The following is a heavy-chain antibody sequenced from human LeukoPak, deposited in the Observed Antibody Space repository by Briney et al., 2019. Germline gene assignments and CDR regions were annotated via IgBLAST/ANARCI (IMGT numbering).Heavy chain of an antibody. CDR3: ARVYGGYTPDYYYGMDV. V-gene: IGHV3-74*01. D-gene: IGHD5-12*01. CDR2: INSDGSST. J-gene: IGHJ6*02. CDR1: GFTFSSYW. Sequence: GGSLRLSCAASGFTFSSYWMHWVRQAPGKGLVWVSHINSDGSSTSYADSVKGRFTISRDNAKNTLYLQMNSLRAEDTAVYYCARVYGGYTPDYYYGMDVWGQGTTVTVSS.